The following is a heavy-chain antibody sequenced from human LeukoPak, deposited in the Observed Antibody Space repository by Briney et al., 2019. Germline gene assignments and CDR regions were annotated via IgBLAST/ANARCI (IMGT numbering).Heavy chain of an antibody. D-gene: IGHD6-6*01. CDR1: GRSVSIGSYY. V-gene: IGHV4-39*07. CDR3: ARDPPYSSSHHFDY. CDR2: IYYSGRT. Sequence: PRETLSLACTVSGRSVSIGSYYSGWIRQPPGKWLEWVGSIYYSGRTYYNPSLKSRVTISVDTSKNQFSLKLSSVTAADAAVYYCARDPPYSSSHHFDYWGQGTLVTVSS. J-gene: IGHJ4*02.